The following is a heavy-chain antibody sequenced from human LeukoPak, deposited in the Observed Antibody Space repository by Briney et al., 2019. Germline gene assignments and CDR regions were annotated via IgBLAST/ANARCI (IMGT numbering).Heavy chain of an antibody. CDR1: GGSISSGGYY. D-gene: IGHD3-9*01. Sequence: SQTLSLTCTVSGGSISSGGYYWSWIRQHPGKGLEWIGYIYYSGSTYYNPSLKSRVTISVDTSKNQFSLKLSSVTAADTAVYYCATSHDILTGYYGEIDYWGQGTLVTVSS. J-gene: IGHJ4*02. CDR3: ATSHDILTGYYGEIDY. V-gene: IGHV4-31*03. CDR2: IYYSGST.